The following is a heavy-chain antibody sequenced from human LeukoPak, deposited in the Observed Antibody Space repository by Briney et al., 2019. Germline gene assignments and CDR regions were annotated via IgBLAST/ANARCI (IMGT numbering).Heavy chain of an antibody. J-gene: IGHJ4*02. Sequence: PSETLSLTCTVSGGSISSYYWSWIRQPPGKGLEWIGYIYYSGSANYNPSLKSRVTISVDTSKNQFSLKLSSVTAADTAVYYCAREGYSYGPADYWGQRTLVTVSS. CDR2: IYYSGSA. CDR1: GGSISSYY. V-gene: IGHV4-59*01. CDR3: AREGYSYGPADY. D-gene: IGHD5-18*01.